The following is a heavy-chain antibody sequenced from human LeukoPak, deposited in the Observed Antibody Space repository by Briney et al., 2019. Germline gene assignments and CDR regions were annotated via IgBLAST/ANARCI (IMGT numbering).Heavy chain of an antibody. Sequence: SETLSLTCTVSGYSISSGYYWSWIRQPAGKGLEWIGRIYTSGSTNYNPSLKSRVTMSVDTSKNQFSLKLSSVTAADTAVYYCATQGGYSSSWYWFDPWGQGTLVTVSS. CDR3: ATQGGYSSSWYWFDP. CDR1: GYSISSGYY. V-gene: IGHV4-4*07. CDR2: IYTSGST. J-gene: IGHJ5*02. D-gene: IGHD6-13*01.